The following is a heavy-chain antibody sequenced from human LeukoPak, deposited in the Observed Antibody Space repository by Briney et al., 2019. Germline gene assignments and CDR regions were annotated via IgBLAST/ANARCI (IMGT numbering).Heavy chain of an antibody. D-gene: IGHD2-15*01. V-gene: IGHV1-69*06. CDR1: GGTFSSYA. J-gene: IGHJ3*02. CDR3: ASVGDRNGGSSYFEAFEI. Sequence: SVKVSCKASGGTFSSYAISWVRQAPGQGLEWMGRIIPIFGTANYAQKFQGRVTITADKSTSTAYMELSSLRSEDTAVYSCASVGDRNGGSSYFEAFEIWGHGTMVTVS. CDR2: IIPIFGTA.